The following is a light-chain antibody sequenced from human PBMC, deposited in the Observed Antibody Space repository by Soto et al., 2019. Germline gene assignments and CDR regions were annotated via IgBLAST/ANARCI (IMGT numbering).Light chain of an antibody. J-gene: IGKJ3*01. CDR1: QSVSSSY. CDR3: QHYGSSPVT. V-gene: IGKV3-20*01. CDR2: GAS. Sequence: EIVLTQSPGTLSLSPGERATLSCRASQSVSSSYLAWYQQKPGQAPRLLIYGASSRATGITDRFSGSGSGTDFTLTISRLEPEDFAVDYCQHYGSSPVTFGPGTKVDIK.